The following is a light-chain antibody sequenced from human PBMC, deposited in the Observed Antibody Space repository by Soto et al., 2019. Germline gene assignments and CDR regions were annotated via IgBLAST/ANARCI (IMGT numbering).Light chain of an antibody. J-gene: IGKJ1*01. CDR3: QQYSNWPKT. CDR1: QSITVK. Sequence: IVMTQSPDTLSVSPGERATLSCRASQSITVKLVWYLHNSGQAPSLLIYGAFTRAAVVPARFSCSVSVTEFTLTISTLHSEASAVYFCQQYSNWPKTVGQGTNV. V-gene: IGKV3-15*01. CDR2: GAF.